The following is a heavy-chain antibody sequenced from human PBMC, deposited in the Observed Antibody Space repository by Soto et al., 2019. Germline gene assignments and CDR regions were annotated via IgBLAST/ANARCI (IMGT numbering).Heavy chain of an antibody. V-gene: IGHV1-3*01. J-gene: IGHJ5*02. CDR2: INAGNGNT. D-gene: IGHD1-7*01. Sequence: GASVKVSCKASGYTFINYAMYWVRQAPGQRLEWMGWINAGNGNTKYSQKFQGRVTITRDTSASTAYMELSSLRSEDTAVYYCARDLSFYNWNYSWFDPWGQGTLVTVSS. CDR3: ARDLSFYNWNYSWFDP. CDR1: GYTFINYA.